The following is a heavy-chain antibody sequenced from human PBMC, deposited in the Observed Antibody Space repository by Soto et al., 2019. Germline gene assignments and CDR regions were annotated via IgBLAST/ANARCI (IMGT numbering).Heavy chain of an antibody. Sequence: QVQLVQSGAEVKKPGSSVKVSCKASGGTFSSYAISWVRQAPGQGLEWMGGIIPIFGTANYAQKFQGRVMITADASTSTAYMELSSLRSEDTAVYYCARGGRGTMVRGVIIKSWFDPWGQGTLVTVSS. V-gene: IGHV1-69*01. CDR1: GGTFSSYA. D-gene: IGHD3-10*01. CDR2: IIPIFGTA. CDR3: ARGGRGTMVRGVIIKSWFDP. J-gene: IGHJ5*02.